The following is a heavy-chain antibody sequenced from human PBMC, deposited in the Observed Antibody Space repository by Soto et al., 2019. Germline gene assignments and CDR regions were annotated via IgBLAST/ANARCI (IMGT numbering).Heavy chain of an antibody. Sequence: GGSLRLSCAASGFTVSSNYMSWVRQAPGKGLEWVSVIYSGGSTYYADSVKGRFTISRDNSKNTLYLQMNSLRAEDTAVYYCASLQYYDSSGPTTGYFQHWGQGTLVTVSS. CDR2: IYSGGST. J-gene: IGHJ1*01. CDR3: ASLQYYDSSGPTTGYFQH. CDR1: GFTVSSNY. V-gene: IGHV3-53*01. D-gene: IGHD3-22*01.